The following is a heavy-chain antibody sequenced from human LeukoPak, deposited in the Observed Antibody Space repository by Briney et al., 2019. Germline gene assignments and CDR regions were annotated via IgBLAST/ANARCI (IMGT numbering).Heavy chain of an antibody. V-gene: IGHV3-30*03. CDR1: GFTFSNYG. CDR3: ARERMGTSFSAWFEP. CDR2: VSSDGSID. J-gene: IGHJ5*02. Sequence: PGGSLRLACAASGFTFSNYGMHWVRQAPGKGLEWVAVVSSDGSIDYYADSLRGRFTVSRDNSKNTMFLQFNTLRPEDTAVYYCARERMGTSFSAWFEPWGQGTLVTVSS. D-gene: IGHD1-7*01.